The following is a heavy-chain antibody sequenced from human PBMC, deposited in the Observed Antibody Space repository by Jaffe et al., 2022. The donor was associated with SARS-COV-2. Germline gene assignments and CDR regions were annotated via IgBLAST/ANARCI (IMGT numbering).Heavy chain of an antibody. CDR3: ARLYIGVRPPDH. CDR2: IFYNGRT. J-gene: IGHJ4*02. D-gene: IGHD3-10*02. V-gene: IGHV4-39*01. Sequence: QLQLQESGPGLVKSSETLSLTCTVSGDSITSNTYYWGWIRQPPGKGLEWIGSIFYNGRTYYSPSLKSRVTMSIDTSRSQLSLKLTTVTAADTAVYYCARLYIGVRPPDHWGQGTLVTVSS. CDR1: GDSITSNTYY.